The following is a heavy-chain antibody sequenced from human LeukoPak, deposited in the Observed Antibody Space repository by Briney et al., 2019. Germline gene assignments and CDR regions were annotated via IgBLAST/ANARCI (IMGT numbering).Heavy chain of an antibody. CDR1: RGSISSSSYY. CDR3: ARIEYSSSCDY. V-gene: IGHV4-39*07. J-gene: IGHJ4*02. Sequence: KPSETLSLTCSVSRGSISSSSYYWGWIRQPPGKGLEWIGSIYYSGRTYYNPSLKSRATISVDTSKNHFSLKLSSVTAADTAVYYCARIEYSSSCDYWGQGTLVTVSS. CDR2: IYYSGRT. D-gene: IGHD6-6*01.